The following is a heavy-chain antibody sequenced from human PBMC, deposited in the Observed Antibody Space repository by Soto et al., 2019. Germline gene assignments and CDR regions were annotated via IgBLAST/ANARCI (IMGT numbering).Heavy chain of an antibody. V-gene: IGHV2-5*02. D-gene: IGHD3-3*01. CDR1: GFSLTTSGVG. CDR3: AHRVLRTVFGLVTTTAIYFDF. Sequence: QITLNESGPTQVKPRQTLTLTCTFSGFSLTTSGVGVGWIRQSPGKAPEWLALIYWDGDKRYSPSLKSRLTITKDTSKNQVVLTMADLHPADTATYYCAHRVLRTVFGLVTTTAIYFDFWGQGTPVAVSS. J-gene: IGHJ4*02. CDR2: IYWDGDK.